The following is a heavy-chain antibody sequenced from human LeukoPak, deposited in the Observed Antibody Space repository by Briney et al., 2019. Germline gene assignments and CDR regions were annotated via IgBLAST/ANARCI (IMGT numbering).Heavy chain of an antibody. CDR3: ARRKAKTPNYFDY. J-gene: IGHJ4*02. V-gene: IGHV4-59*08. CDR2: IYYSGNT. Sequence: PSETLSLTCTVSGDSINDYYWTWIRQPPGKGLEWIGYIYYSGNTNYNPSLKSRVTISLDTSTNQFSLKLTSVTAADTAMYYCARRKAKTPNYFDYWGQGALVTVSS. CDR1: GDSINDYY.